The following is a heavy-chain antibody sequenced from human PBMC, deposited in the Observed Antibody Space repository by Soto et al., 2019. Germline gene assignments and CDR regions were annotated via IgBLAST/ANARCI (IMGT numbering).Heavy chain of an antibody. Sequence: QVQLQESGPGLVKPSETLSLSCTVSGGSISSYYWSWFRQSPGKRMEWIGYVHHSWGSSYNPSLQSRVAISLDTSKSQFSLKVTSVTATDPAVYCARQGFGPLHGLVDVWGQGTTVTVSS. CDR2: VHHSWGS. J-gene: IGHJ6*02. CDR1: GGSISSYY. CDR3: ARQGFGPLHGLVDV. D-gene: IGHD3-10*01. V-gene: IGHV4-59*08.